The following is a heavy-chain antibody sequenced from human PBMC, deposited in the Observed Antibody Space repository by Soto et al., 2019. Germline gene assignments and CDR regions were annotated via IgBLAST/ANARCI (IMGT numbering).Heavy chain of an antibody. J-gene: IGHJ4*02. CDR3: AKDWSLFEWSTHGSFDY. Sequence: GSLRLSCAASGFTFSSYAMSWVRQARGKGLEWVSAISGSGGSTYYADSVKGRFTISRDNSKNTLYLQMNSLRAEDTAVYYCAKDWSLFEWSTHGSFDYWGQGTLVTVSS. CDR2: ISGSGGST. CDR1: GFTFSSYA. D-gene: IGHD3-3*01. V-gene: IGHV3-23*01.